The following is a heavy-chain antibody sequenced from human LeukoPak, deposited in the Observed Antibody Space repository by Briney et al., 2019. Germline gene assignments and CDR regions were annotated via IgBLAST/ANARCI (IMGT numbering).Heavy chain of an antibody. CDR2: INHSGST. CDR1: GGSFSGYY. J-gene: IGHJ4*02. CDR3: ARGPPEYCSSTSCYGLDY. Sequence: SETLSLTCAVYGGSFSGYYWSWIRQPPGKGLEWIGEINHSGSTNYNPSLKSRVTISVDTSKNQFSLKLSSVTAAGTAVYYCARGPPEYCSSTSCYGLDYWGQGTLVTVSS. D-gene: IGHD2-2*01. V-gene: IGHV4-34*01.